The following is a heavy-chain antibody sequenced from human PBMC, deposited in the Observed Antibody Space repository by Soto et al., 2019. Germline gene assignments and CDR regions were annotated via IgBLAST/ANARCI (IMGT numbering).Heavy chain of an antibody. CDR3: ARKRDNNIIYYYALDV. D-gene: IGHD1-20*01. Sequence: PSETLSFTCTVSGGPIGSGDYYWSWIRQPRCKPLEWIGYVYYSGSTNYNPSLKSRVTISLDTFKDQFSLKMSAVTAADTAVSYCARKRDNNIIYYYALDVWGPGTTVTVSS. V-gene: IGHV4-61*08. J-gene: IGHJ6*02. CDR2: VYYSGST. CDR1: GGPIGSGDYY.